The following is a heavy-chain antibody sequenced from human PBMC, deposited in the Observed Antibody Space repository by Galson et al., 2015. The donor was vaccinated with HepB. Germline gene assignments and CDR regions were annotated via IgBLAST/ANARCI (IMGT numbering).Heavy chain of an antibody. CDR3: ATQGLPGVWAPPDN. J-gene: IGHJ4*02. CDR1: GFTFSDYY. Sequence: SLRLSCAASGFTFSDYYMNWIRQAPGKGLEWVSWISSGGSDTNYAASVRGRFTVSRDNAKNSLYLQMISLRAEDTAVYYCATQGLPGVWAPPDNWGQGILVTVSS. D-gene: IGHD3-9*01. V-gene: IGHV3-11*03. CDR2: ISSGGSDT.